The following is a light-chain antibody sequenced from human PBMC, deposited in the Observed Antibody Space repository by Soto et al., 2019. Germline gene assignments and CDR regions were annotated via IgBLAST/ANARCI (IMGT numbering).Light chain of an antibody. J-gene: IGLJ1*01. Sequence: QSVLTQPPSASGTPGQRVTISCSGSSSNIGSNYVYWYQQLPGTAPKLLIYRINQRPSGVPDRFSGSKSGSSASLAISGLRSEDEADYYCATWDDSPSAYVFGTGTKLTVL. CDR2: RIN. CDR3: ATWDDSPSAYV. V-gene: IGLV1-47*01. CDR1: SSNIGSNY.